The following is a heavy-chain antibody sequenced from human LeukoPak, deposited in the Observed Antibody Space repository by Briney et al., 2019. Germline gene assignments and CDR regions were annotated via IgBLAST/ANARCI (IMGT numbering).Heavy chain of an antibody. Sequence: PGRSLRLSCAASGSTFSSYAMHWVRQAPGKGLEWVAVISYDGSNKYYADSVKGRFTISRDNSKNTLHLQMNSLRAEDTAVYYCARDWANIVVVVAATPATWFDPWGQGTLVTVSS. V-gene: IGHV3-30-3*01. J-gene: IGHJ5*02. CDR3: ARDWANIVVVVAATPATWFDP. CDR2: ISYDGSNK. CDR1: GSTFSSYA. D-gene: IGHD2-15*01.